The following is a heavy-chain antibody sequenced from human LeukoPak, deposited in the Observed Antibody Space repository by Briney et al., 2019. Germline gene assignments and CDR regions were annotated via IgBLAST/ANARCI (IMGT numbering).Heavy chain of an antibody. D-gene: IGHD3-9*01. J-gene: IGHJ1*01. Sequence: GASVKVSCKASGGTFSSYAISWVRQAPGQGLEWMGGIIPIFGTANYAQKFQGRVTITADKSTSTAYMELSSLRSEDTAVYYCGSWSPGFAEYFQHWGQGTLVTVSS. CDR2: IIPIFGTA. CDR1: GGTFSSYA. V-gene: IGHV1-69*06. CDR3: GSWSPGFAEYFQH.